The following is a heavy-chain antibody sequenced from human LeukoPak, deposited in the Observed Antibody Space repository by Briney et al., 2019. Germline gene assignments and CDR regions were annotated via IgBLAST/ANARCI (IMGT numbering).Heavy chain of an antibody. CDR2: ISSSSSTV. CDR1: GFSLSNYG. CDR3: TRGYAGIDY. D-gene: IGHD5-12*01. J-gene: IGHJ4*02. Sequence: PGGSLRLSCTASGFSLSNYGMNWVRQAPGKGLGWVSYISSSSSTVNYADSVKGRFTISRDNAKSTLYLQMNSLRAEGTAVYYCTRGYAGIDYWGRGALVTVSS. V-gene: IGHV3-48*01.